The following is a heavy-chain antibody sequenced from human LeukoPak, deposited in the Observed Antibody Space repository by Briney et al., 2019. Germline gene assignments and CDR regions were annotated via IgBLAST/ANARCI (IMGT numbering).Heavy chain of an antibody. V-gene: IGHV3-21*05. CDR2: INTDSSDI. J-gene: IGHJ5*01. CDR3: VRDTFQPGLIDA. CDR1: AFAFSRFA. Sequence: GGSLRLSCAASAFAFSRFAMNWVRQAPGKGLEWVSYINTDSSDIHYAASVKGRFTISRDNARNTLYLQLSSWRAEDSAAYYCVRDTFQPGLIDAWGQGTLVTVPS. D-gene: IGHD2-2*01.